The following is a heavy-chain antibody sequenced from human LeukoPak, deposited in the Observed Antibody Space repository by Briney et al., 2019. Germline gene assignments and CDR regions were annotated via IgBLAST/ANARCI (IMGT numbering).Heavy chain of an antibody. CDR1: GDTFGNYA. CDR2: IIPIFPKT. CDR3: ARDLKVQAVPDGRNDRNDP. J-gene: IGHJ5*02. V-gene: IGHV1-69*04. D-gene: IGHD1-1*01. Sequence: ASVKVSCKASGDTFGNYAINWVRQAPGQGLEWMGRIIPIFPKTNYAQKFQGRVTITADMSSSTAYLELSSLSSEDTAVYYCARDLKVQAVPDGRNDRNDPWGQGTLVTVSS.